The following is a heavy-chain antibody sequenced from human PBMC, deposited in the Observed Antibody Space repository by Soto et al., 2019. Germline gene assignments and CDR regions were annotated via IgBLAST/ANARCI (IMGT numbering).Heavy chain of an antibody. J-gene: IGHJ5*02. V-gene: IGHV1-18*01. Sequence: ASVKVSCKASGYTFTNYCVTWVRQAPGQGLEWMGWISAYTDNPNYAQKFQGRVAMTIDTSTTTAYMDLRSLTSDDTAVYYCARVIPGAEAWFGPWGQGTLVTVSS. CDR1: GYTFTNYC. CDR2: ISAYTDNP. CDR3: ARVIPGAEAWFGP. D-gene: IGHD2-2*01.